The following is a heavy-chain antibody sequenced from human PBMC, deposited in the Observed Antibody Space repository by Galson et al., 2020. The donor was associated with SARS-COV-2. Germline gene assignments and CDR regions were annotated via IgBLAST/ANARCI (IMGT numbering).Heavy chain of an antibody. CDR1: GFTFSSYS. J-gene: IGHJ4*02. CDR2: ISYDGSNK. D-gene: IGHD4-17*01. V-gene: IGHV3-30*18. Sequence: GGSLRLSCAASGFTFSSYSMHWVRQAPGKGLEWVAVISYDGSNKYYADSVKGRFTISRDNSKNTLYLQMNSLRAEDTAVYYCAKDVNYGGNLHFDYWGQGTLVTVSS. CDR3: AKDVNYGGNLHFDY.